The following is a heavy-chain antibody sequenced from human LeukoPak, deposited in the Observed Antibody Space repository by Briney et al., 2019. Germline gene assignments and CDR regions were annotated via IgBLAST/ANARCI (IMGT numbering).Heavy chain of an antibody. CDR3: ATAKGADYGDYFGY. CDR1: GFTVSSNY. J-gene: IGHJ4*02. D-gene: IGHD4-17*01. CDR2: IYSGGST. V-gene: IGHV3-53*01. Sequence: SGGSLRLSCAASGFTVSSNYMSWVRQAPGKGLEWVSVIYSGGSTYYADSVKGRFTISRDNSKNTLYLQMNSLRAEDTAVYYCATAKGADYGDYFGYWGQGTLVTVSS.